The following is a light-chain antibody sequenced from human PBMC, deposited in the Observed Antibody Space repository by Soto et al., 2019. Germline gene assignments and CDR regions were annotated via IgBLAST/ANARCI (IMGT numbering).Light chain of an antibody. CDR1: ESVSNN. J-gene: IGKJ4*01. V-gene: IGKV3-15*01. CDR3: QQYNKWPLT. CDR2: GAS. Sequence: EIGLTQSPATLSVSQGERATLSCRAIESVSNNLAWYQQKPGQAPRLLIFGASARATGIPARFSGSGSGTEFTLTISSLQSEDFAVYYCQQYNKWPLTFGGGTKVEIK.